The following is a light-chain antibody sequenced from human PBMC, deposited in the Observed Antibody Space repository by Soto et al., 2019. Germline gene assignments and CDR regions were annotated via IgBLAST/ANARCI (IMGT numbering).Light chain of an antibody. V-gene: IGLV2-14*01. CDR2: DVS. CDR1: SSDVGGYNY. CDR3: SSYTSSSTPSV. Sequence: QSVLTQPASVSGSPGQSITISCTGTSSDVGGYNYVSWYQQHPGKAPKLMIYDVSNRPSGVSNRLSGSKSGNTASLTISGLQAEDEADYYCSSYTSSSTPSVFGTGTKVTVL. J-gene: IGLJ1*01.